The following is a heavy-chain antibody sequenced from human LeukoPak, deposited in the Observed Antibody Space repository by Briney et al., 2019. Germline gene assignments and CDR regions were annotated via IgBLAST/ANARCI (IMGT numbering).Heavy chain of an antibody. CDR1: GFSFIGHW. D-gene: IGHD6-6*01. V-gene: IGHV3-74*01. J-gene: IGHJ4*02. Sequence: GGSLRLSCTASGFSFIGHWVHWARQLPGKGLVWVSRISPTGSTTSYADSVKGRFTASRDNAKNTLYLQVNNLRAEDTAVYYCARGPNSNWSGLDFWGQGTLLTVSS. CDR2: ISPTGSTT. CDR3: ARGPNSNWSGLDF.